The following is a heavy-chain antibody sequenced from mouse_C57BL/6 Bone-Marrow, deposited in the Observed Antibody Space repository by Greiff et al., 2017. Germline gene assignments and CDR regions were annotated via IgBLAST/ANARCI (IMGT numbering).Heavy chain of an antibody. J-gene: IGHJ3*01. D-gene: IGHD2-3*01. CDR2: ISYDGSN. V-gene: IGHV3-6*01. CDR1: GYSITSGYY. Sequence: EVKLQESGPGLVKPSQSLSLTCSVTGYSITSGYYWNWIRQFPGNKLEWMGYISYDGSNNSNPSLKNRISITRDTSKNQFFLKLNSVTTEDTATYYCAREGDGYTWFAYWGQGTLVTVSA. CDR3: AREGDGYTWFAY.